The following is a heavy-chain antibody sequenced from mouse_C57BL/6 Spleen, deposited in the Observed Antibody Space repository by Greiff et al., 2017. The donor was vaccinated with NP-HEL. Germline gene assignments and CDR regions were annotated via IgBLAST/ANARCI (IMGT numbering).Heavy chain of an antibody. D-gene: IGHD4-1*01. Sequence: VQLKESGGDLVKPGGSLKLSCAASGFTFSSYGMSWVRQTPDKRLEWVATISSGGSYTYYPDSVKGRFTISRDNAKNTLYLQMSSLKSEDTAMYYCARHWEGNFDYWGQGTTLTVSS. V-gene: IGHV5-6*01. J-gene: IGHJ2*01. CDR2: ISSGGSYT. CDR3: ARHWEGNFDY. CDR1: GFTFSSYG.